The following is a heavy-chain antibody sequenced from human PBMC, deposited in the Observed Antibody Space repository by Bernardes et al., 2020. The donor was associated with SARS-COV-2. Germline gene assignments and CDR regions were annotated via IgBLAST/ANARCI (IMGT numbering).Heavy chain of an antibody. J-gene: IGHJ6*02. V-gene: IGHV1-18*01. Sequence: ASVKVSCKASGYTFTSYGISWVRQAPGQGLEWMGWISAYNGNTNYAQKLQGRVTMTTDTSTSTAYMELRSLRSDDTAVYYCARWQSGYSGYDFRYYYYGMDVWGQGTTVTVSS. CDR3: ARWQSGYSGYDFRYYYYGMDV. D-gene: IGHD5-12*01. CDR1: GYTFTSYG. CDR2: ISAYNGNT.